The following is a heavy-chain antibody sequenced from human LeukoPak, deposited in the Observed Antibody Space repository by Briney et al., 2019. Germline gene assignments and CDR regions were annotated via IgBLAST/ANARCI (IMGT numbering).Heavy chain of an antibody. D-gene: IGHD3-22*01. CDR2: INPSGGST. CDR1: GYTFTSYY. J-gene: IGHJ5*02. V-gene: IGHV1-46*01. Sequence: GASVKVSCKASGYTFTSYYMHWVRQAPGQGLEWMGIINPSGGSTSYAQKFQGRVTMTRDMSTSTVYMELSSLRSEDTAVYYCAREDTYYYDSSGYLDWFDPWGQGTLVTVSS. CDR3: AREDTYYYDSSGYLDWFDP.